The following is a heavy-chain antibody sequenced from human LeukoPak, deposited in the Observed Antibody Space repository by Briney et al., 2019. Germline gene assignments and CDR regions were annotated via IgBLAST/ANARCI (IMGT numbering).Heavy chain of an antibody. CDR1: GGSISSYY. CDR3: ARDLFGDLRSDDVFDI. D-gene: IGHD4-17*01. V-gene: IGHV4-4*07. Sequence: PSETLSLTCTVSGGSISSYYWSWIRQPAGKGLEWIGRIYTSGSTNYNPSLKSRVTMSVDTSKNQFSLKLSSVTAADTAVYYFARDLFGDLRSDDVFDIWGQGTMVTVSS. CDR2: IYTSGST. J-gene: IGHJ3*02.